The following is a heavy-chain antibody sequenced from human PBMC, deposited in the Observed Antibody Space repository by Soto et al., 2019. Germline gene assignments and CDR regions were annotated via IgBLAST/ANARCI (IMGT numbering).Heavy chain of an antibody. D-gene: IGHD5-12*01. J-gene: IGHJ6*02. V-gene: IGHV1-18*01. CDR2: ISTYNGDT. CDR3: AIEGVAPYYYYLMDV. Sequence: GASVKVSCKASGYTFTRSGISWVRQAPGQGLEWMGWISTYNGDTNYAQTFQGRVTMTTDTSTSTVHMEVRSLRSDDTAVYYCAIEGVAPYYYYLMDVWGQGTPVTVSS. CDR1: GYTFTRSG.